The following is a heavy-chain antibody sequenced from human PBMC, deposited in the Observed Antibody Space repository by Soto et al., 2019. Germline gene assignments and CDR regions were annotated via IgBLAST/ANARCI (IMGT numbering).Heavy chain of an antibody. V-gene: IGHV4-30-4*01. CDR3: ARAVARGGGFDY. Sequence: SETLSLTCNVSCGSISSGEYYWSWIRQPPGKGLEWIGYIYYSGSTYYNPSLKSRVTISGDTSKKQFSLKLISVTAADTAVYYCARAVARGGGFDYWGQGTLVTVSS. CDR2: IYYSGST. CDR1: CGSISSGEYY. D-gene: IGHD2-15*01. J-gene: IGHJ4*02.